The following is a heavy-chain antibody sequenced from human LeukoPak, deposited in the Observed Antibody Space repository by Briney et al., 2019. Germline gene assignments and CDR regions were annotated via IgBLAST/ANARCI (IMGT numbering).Heavy chain of an antibody. CDR1: GYSISSGYY. Sequence: SETLSLTCTVSGYSISSGYYWGWIRQPPGKRLEWIGYVYYTGNLNYNPSLDHRVSLSIDTSKNQFSLSLSSVTAADTAVYYCARGSAPGTGPPSLDSWGQGTLVTVSS. D-gene: IGHD6-13*01. J-gene: IGHJ4*02. CDR2: VYYTGNL. CDR3: ARGSAPGTGPPSLDS. V-gene: IGHV4-59*01.